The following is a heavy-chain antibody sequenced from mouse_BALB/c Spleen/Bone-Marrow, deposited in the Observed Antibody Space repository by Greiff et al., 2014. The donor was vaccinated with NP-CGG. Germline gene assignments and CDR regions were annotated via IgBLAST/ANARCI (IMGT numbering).Heavy chain of an antibody. V-gene: IGHV1-14*01. CDR3: ARGGYYGTSLYWYFDV. Sequence: EVKLVESGPELVKPGASVKMSCKASGYTFTSYVIHWVKQKPGQGLEWIGYINPYNDGTKYNEKFKGKATLTSDKSSSTAYMELSSLTSEDSAVYYGARGGYYGTSLYWYFDVWGAGTTVTVSS. CDR2: INPYNDGT. CDR1: GYTFTSYV. D-gene: IGHD1-1*01. J-gene: IGHJ1*01.